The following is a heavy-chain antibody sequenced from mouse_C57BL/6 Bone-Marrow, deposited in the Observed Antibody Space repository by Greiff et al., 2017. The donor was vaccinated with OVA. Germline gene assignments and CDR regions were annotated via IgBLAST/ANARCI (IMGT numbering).Heavy chain of an antibody. Sequence: EVKLMESGPGLVKPSQSLSLTCSVTGYSITSGYYWNWIRQFPGNKLEWMGYISYDGSNNYNPSLKNRISITRDTSKNQFFLKLNSVTTEDTATYYCARGGWLLLDYWGQGTTLTVSS. D-gene: IGHD2-3*01. CDR3: ARGGWLLLDY. CDR1: GYSITSGYY. J-gene: IGHJ2*01. V-gene: IGHV3-6*01. CDR2: ISYDGSN.